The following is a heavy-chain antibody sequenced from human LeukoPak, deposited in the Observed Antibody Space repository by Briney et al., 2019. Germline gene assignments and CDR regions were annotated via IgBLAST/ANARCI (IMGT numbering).Heavy chain of an antibody. J-gene: IGHJ4*02. Sequence: SVKVSCKASGGTFSSYAISWVRQAPGQGLEWMGGIIPIFDTANYAQKFQGRVTITTDESTSTAYMELSSLRSEDTAVYYCASSPSYCSSTSCPWYYFDYWGQGTLVTVSS. D-gene: IGHD2-2*01. CDR2: IIPIFDTA. CDR1: GGTFSSYA. CDR3: ASSPSYCSSTSCPWYYFDY. V-gene: IGHV1-69*05.